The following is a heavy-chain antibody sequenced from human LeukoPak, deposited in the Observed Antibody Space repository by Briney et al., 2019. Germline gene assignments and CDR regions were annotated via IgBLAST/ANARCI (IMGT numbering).Heavy chain of an antibody. V-gene: IGHV3-43*02. J-gene: IGHJ4*02. CDR1: GLPIAYFV. Sequence: PVGSLRLSCVASGLPIAYFVMYWVRQALGKGLEWVSLISGDGVSTFYADSVKGRFSISRDNSKNSLYLEMNSLRTEDAAMYYCAKESGKFDYWGQGTLVAVSS. CDR2: ISGDGVST. CDR3: AKESGKFDY.